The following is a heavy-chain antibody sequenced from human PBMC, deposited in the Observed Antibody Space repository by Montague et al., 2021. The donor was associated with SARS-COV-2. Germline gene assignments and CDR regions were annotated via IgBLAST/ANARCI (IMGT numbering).Heavy chain of an antibody. V-gene: IGHV4-31*03. CDR1: GGSISSGGYY. J-gene: IGHJ3*02. Sequence: TLSLTCTVLGGSISSGGYYWSWIRQHPGKGLEWIGYIYYSGSTYYNTSLKSRVTISVDTSKNQFSLKLSSVTAADTAVYHCARVQGITMIVVVIGAFDIWGQGTMVTVSS. D-gene: IGHD3-22*01. CDR3: ARVQGITMIVVVIGAFDI. CDR2: IYYSGST.